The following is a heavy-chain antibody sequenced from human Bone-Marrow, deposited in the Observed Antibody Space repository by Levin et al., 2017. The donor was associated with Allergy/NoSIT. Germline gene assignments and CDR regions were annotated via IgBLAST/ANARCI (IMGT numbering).Heavy chain of an antibody. D-gene: IGHD3-3*01. CDR3: AKSAEFFWSGHGN. Sequence: GESLKISCEASGFTFSSYAMSWVRQAPGKGLEWVSTISGSGGSAYYAESVKGRFTISRDNSKYTLYLQMNSLRAEDTAVYYCAKSAEFFWSGHGNWGQGTLVTVSS. J-gene: IGHJ4*02. V-gene: IGHV3-23*01. CDR2: ISGSGGSA. CDR1: GFTFSSYA.